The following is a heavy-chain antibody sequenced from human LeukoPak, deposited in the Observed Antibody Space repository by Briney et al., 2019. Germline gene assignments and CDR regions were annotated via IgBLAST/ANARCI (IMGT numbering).Heavy chain of an antibody. CDR3: ARSVPSSPRYYYDSSGSNRDY. V-gene: IGHV4-34*01. D-gene: IGHD3-22*01. Sequence: SETLSLTCAVYGGSFSGYYWSWIRQPPGKGLEWIGEINHSGSTNYNPSLKSRVTISVDTSKNQSSLKLSSVTAADTAVYYCARSVPSSPRYYYDSSGSNRDYWGQGTLVTVSS. J-gene: IGHJ4*02. CDR2: INHSGST. CDR1: GGSFSGYY.